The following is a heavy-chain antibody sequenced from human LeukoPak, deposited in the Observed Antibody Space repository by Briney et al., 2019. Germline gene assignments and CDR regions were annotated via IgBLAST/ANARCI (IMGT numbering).Heavy chain of an antibody. Sequence: AGGSLRLSCAASGFTFSRYAMHWVRQAPGKGLEWVAFIWNDGSTQNYADSVKGRFTISRDNSKKMLYVQMNSLRVDDTAVYYCARDWYYDSAGYFPYWGLGTLVTVSS. CDR1: GFTFSRYA. J-gene: IGHJ4*02. CDR3: ARDWYYDSAGYFPY. D-gene: IGHD3-22*01. CDR2: IWNDGSTQ. V-gene: IGHV3-33*01.